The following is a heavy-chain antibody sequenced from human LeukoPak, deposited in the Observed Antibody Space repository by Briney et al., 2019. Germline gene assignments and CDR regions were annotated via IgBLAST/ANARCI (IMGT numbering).Heavy chain of an antibody. CDR1: GGSIRSYY. Sequence: SETLSLTCSVSGGSIRSYYWSWIRQPPAQGLEWIGYIYYSGSTSYNPSLKSRVTISVDTSKKQFSLKLSSVTAADTAFYYCARYIVSYPHDAFDIWGQGTMVTVSS. D-gene: IGHD1-26*01. J-gene: IGHJ3*02. V-gene: IGHV4-59*01. CDR3: ARYIVSYPHDAFDI. CDR2: IYYSGST.